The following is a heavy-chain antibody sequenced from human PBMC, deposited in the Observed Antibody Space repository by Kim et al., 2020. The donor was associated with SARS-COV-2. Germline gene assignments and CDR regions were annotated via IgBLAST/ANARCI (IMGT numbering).Heavy chain of an antibody. CDR1: GGSISSYY. CDR3: ARAPHRWFGELDYWYFDL. D-gene: IGHD3-10*01. V-gene: IGHV4-59*01. CDR2: IYYSGST. Sequence: SETLSLTCTVSGGSISSYYWSWIRQPPGKGLEWIGYIYYSGSTNYNPSLKSRVTISVDTSKNQFSLKLSSVTAADTAVYYCARAPHRWFGELDYWYFDLWGRGTLVTVSS. J-gene: IGHJ2*01.